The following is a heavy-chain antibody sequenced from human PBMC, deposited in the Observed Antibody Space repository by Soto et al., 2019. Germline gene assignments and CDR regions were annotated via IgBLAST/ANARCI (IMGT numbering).Heavy chain of an antibody. D-gene: IGHD2-2*01. CDR1: GYTFTTYW. CDR2: IYPGDSDT. Sequence: GESLKISCKGSGYTFTTYWIGWVRQMPGKGLEWMGVIYPGDSDTIYSPSFQGQVTLSADKSISTAYLQWRSLQASDTAMYYCVRRPGCSTTTCYRELDYWGQGTTDTVSS. V-gene: IGHV5-51*01. CDR3: VRRPGCSTTTCYRELDY. J-gene: IGHJ4*03.